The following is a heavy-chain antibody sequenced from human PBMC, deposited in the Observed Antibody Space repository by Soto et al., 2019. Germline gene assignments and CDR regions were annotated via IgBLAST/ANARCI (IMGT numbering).Heavy chain of an antibody. CDR2: IFSNDEK. Sequence: QVTLKESGPVLVKPTETLTLTCTVSGFSLSNARMGVSWIRQPPGKALEWLAHIFSNDEKSYSTSLKSRLTISKDTSKRQVVRTMTNMDPVDTATYYCARIWGPYYYYGMDVWGQGTTVTVSS. CDR1: GFSLSNARMG. V-gene: IGHV2-26*01. D-gene: IGHD7-27*01. CDR3: ARIWGPYYYYGMDV. J-gene: IGHJ6*02.